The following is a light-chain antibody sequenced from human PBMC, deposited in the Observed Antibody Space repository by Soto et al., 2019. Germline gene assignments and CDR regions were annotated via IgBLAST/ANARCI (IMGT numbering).Light chain of an antibody. CDR2: DAS. CDR3: QQHSSARRS. CDR1: QNVNNNA. Sequence: IVLTQSPGTLSLSPVQRATLSCMASQNVNNNALIWYQQKPGQAPRVLIYDASVRATGIPDRFSGSGSGTDFTLTISSLDPEDFAVYYCQQHSSARRSFGQGTKVDIK. V-gene: IGKV3-20*01. J-gene: IGKJ1*01.